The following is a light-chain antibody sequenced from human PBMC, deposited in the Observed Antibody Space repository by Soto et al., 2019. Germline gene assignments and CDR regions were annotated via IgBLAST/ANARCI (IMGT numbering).Light chain of an antibody. CDR2: EVN. Sequence: QSVLTQPPSASGSPGQSVTISCTGTSIDVGYVSWYQQYPGKAPKLMIYEVNKRPSGVPDRFSGSKSGKTASLTVSGLQPEDEADYHCTSYAGSNIWVFGGGTKVTVL. CDR3: TSYAGSNIWV. J-gene: IGLJ3*02. V-gene: IGLV2-8*01. CDR1: SIDVGY.